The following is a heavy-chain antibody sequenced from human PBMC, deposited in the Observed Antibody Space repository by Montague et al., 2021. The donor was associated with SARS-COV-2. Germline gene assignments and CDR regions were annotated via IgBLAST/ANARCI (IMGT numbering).Heavy chain of an antibody. CDR3: ARSEQPAGNYAPLGYYGLDV. J-gene: IGHJ6*02. V-gene: IGHV2-70*11. CDR1: GFSLTTTAMY. D-gene: IGHD1-7*01. Sequence: PALVKPTQTLTLTCTFSGFSLTTTAMYVSWIRQPPGKAPEWLARIDWDDDKHYNASLKTRLTISKDTSKNHVVLTMTNMDPVDTGTYYCARSEQPAGNYAPLGYYGLDVWGQGTTVIVSS. CDR2: IDWDDDK.